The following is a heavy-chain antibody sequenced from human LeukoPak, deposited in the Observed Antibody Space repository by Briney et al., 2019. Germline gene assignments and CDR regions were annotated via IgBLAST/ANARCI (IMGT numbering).Heavy chain of an antibody. CDR1: GGSFSGYY. D-gene: IGHD1-26*01. Sequence: SETLSLTCAVYGGSFSGYYWSWIRQPPGKGLEWIGEINHSGSTNYNPSLKSRVTISVDTSKNQFSLKLSSVTAADTAVYYCARGRWISGSYYNFDYWGQGTLVTVSS. V-gene: IGHV4-34*01. CDR3: ARGRWISGSYYNFDY. J-gene: IGHJ4*02. CDR2: INHSGST.